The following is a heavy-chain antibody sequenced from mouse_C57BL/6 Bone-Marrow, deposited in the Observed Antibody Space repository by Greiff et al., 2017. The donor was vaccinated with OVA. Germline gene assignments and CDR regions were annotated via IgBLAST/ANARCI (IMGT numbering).Heavy chain of an antibody. CDR3: ARHEDGYYASYFDY. V-gene: IGHV1-82*01. Sequence: QVKLQQSGPELVKPGASVKISCKASGYAFSSSWMNWVKQRPGKGLEWIGRIYPGDGDTNYNGKFKGKATLNADKSSSTAYMQLSSLTSEDSAVYCCARHEDGYYASYFDYGGQGTTLTVSS. CDR1: GYAFSSSW. J-gene: IGHJ2*01. D-gene: IGHD2-3*01. CDR2: IYPGDGDT.